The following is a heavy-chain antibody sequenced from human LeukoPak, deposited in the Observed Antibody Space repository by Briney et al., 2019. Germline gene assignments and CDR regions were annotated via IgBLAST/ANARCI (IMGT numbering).Heavy chain of an antibody. CDR3: AKDREGSVAENPDY. CDR1: GFTFSSYA. V-gene: IGHV3-23*01. CDR2: ISGSGGST. J-gene: IGHJ4*02. D-gene: IGHD6-19*01. Sequence: GGSLRLSCAASGFTFSSYAMSWVRQAPGKGLEWVSAISGSGGSTYYADSVMGRFTISRDNSKNTLYLQMNSLRAEDTAVYYCAKDREGSVAENPDYWGQGTLVTVSS.